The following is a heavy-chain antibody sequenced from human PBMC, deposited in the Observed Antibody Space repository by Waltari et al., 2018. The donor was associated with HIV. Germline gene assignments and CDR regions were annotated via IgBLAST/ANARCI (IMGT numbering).Heavy chain of an antibody. J-gene: IGHJ2*01. CDR1: GLTFSSFA. D-gene: IGHD4-17*01. Sequence: EVQLLESGGGLVQPGGSLRLSCAASGLTFSSFAMNWVRQAPGRGWGGGTSISGGGGSKYYADSVKGRFTNARDNTKNALYLQMSSLRAEDTAVYYCAKWSGTTVANWYFDLWGRGTLVTVSS. V-gene: IGHV3-23*01. CDR3: AKWSGTTVANWYFDL. CDR2: ISGGGGSK.